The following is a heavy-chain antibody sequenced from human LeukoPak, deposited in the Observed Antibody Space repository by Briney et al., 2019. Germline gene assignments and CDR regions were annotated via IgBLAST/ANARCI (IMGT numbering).Heavy chain of an antibody. D-gene: IGHD3-22*01. CDR1: GFTFSSNA. Sequence: GGSLRLSCAAFGFTFSSNAMSWVRQAPGKGLEWVSAISGSGGSTYYADSVKGRFTISRDNSKNTLYLQMNSLRAEETAVYYCAKDARISMIVVVRGARPYYFDYWGQGTLVTVSS. V-gene: IGHV3-23*01. CDR3: AKDARISMIVVVRGARPYYFDY. CDR2: ISGSGGST. J-gene: IGHJ4*02.